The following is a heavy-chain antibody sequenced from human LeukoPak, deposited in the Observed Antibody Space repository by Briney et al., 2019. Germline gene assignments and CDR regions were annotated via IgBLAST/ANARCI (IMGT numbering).Heavy chain of an antibody. V-gene: IGHV4-59*01. Sequence: SETLSLTCLVSGGSISRYYWTWIRQPPGERLEWIGWIHYSGNTAYNPSLESRVTMSVDTSKNHVSLRMTSVTAADTATYYCARWGYFDNSGYFVAEYWGQGALVTVSS. CDR1: GGSISRYY. D-gene: IGHD3-22*01. CDR2: IHYSGNT. J-gene: IGHJ4*02. CDR3: ARWGYFDNSGYFVAEY.